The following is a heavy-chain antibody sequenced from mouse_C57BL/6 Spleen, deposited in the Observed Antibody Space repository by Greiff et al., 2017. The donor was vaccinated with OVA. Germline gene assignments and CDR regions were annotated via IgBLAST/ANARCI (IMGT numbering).Heavy chain of an antibody. Sequence: DVKLVESGGGLVKPGGSLKLSCAASGFTFSDYGMHWVRQAPEKGLEWVAYISSGSSTIYYAATVKGRFTISRDNAKNTLFLQMTSLRSEDTAMYYCARGASEGWFAYWGQGTLVTVSA. CDR3: ARGASEGWFAY. CDR2: ISSGSSTI. J-gene: IGHJ3*01. V-gene: IGHV5-17*01. CDR1: GFTFSDYG. D-gene: IGHD6-1*01.